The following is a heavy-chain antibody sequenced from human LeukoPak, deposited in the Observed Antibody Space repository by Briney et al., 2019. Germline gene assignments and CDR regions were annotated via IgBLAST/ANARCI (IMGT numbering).Heavy chain of an antibody. CDR3: GMTYYYHSSGYSYYFDY. Sequence: EASVKVSCKAFGGTFSNYAINWVRQAPGQGLEWMGGFIPIFGTAYHAQKFQGRVTITTDESTSTAYMELSSLRSGDTAAYYCGMTYYYHSSGYSYYFDYWGQGTLVTVSS. CDR2: FIPIFGTA. D-gene: IGHD3-22*01. CDR1: GGTFSNYA. J-gene: IGHJ4*02. V-gene: IGHV1-69*05.